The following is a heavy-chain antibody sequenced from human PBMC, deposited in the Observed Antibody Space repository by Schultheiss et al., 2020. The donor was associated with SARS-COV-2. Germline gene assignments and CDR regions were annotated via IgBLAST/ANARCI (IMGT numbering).Heavy chain of an antibody. V-gene: IGHV3-21*04. D-gene: IGHD3-3*01. CDR3: AKDRGLYDFWSGYYSNWYFDL. CDR2: ISSSSSYI. Sequence: GGSLRLSCAASGFTFSSYSMNWVRQAPGKGLEWVSSISSSSSYIYYADSVKGRFTISRDNSKNTLYLQMNSLRAEDTAVYYCAKDRGLYDFWSGYYSNWYFDLWGRGTLVTVSS. J-gene: IGHJ2*01. CDR1: GFTFSSYS.